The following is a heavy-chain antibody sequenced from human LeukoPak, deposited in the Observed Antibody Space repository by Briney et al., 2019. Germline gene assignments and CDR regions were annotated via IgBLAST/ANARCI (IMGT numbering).Heavy chain of an antibody. CDR2: IYPRDGST. CDR1: GYTFTSNY. D-gene: IGHD7-27*01. CDR3: ARNPPRTGDFNS. J-gene: IGHJ4*02. Sequence: ASVKVSCKASGYTFTSNYIHWVRQAPGQGLEWMGMIYPRDGSTSYAQKFQGRVTMTRDTSTNTAYMELSALTSEDTAVYYCARNPPRTGDFNSWGQGALVTVSS. V-gene: IGHV1-46*01.